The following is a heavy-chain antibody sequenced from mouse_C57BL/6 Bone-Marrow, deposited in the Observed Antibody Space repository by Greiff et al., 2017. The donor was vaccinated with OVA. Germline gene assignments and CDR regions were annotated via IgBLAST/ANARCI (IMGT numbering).Heavy chain of an antibody. Sequence: DVKLQESGPELVKPGASVKMSCKASGYTFTDYHMHWVKQSHGKSLEWIGYINPNNGGTSYNQKFKGKATLTVNKSSSTAYMELRSLTSEDSAVYYCARRDGYDYTWFAYWGQGTLVTVSA. CDR3: ARRDGYDYTWFAY. CDR1: GYTFTDYH. V-gene: IGHV1-22*01. D-gene: IGHD2-4*01. J-gene: IGHJ3*01. CDR2: INPNNGGT.